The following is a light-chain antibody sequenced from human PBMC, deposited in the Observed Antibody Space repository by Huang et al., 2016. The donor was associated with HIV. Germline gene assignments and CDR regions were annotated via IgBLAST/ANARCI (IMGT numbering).Light chain of an antibody. CDR3: QQYNSYSLT. CDR2: KAS. V-gene: IGKV1-5*03. Sequence: DIQMTQSPSTLSASVGDRVTITCRASQSISSWLAWYQQKPGKAPKVLIYKASGLARGVPSRFSGSGSGTEFTLTISSLQPDDFATYYCQQYNSYSLTFGGGTKVEIK. CDR1: QSISSW. J-gene: IGKJ4*01.